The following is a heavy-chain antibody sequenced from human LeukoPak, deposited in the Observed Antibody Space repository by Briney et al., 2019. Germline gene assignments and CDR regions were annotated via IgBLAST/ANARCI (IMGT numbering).Heavy chain of an antibody. J-gene: IGHJ5*02. D-gene: IGHD3-10*01. Sequence: SQTLSLTCTVSGGSISSGGYYWSWIRQHPGKGLEWIGYIYYSGSTYYNPSLKSRVTISVDTSKNQFSLKLSSVTAADTAVYYCARSPITTVRGVIITGNWFDPWGQGTLVTVSS. CDR2: IYYSGST. V-gene: IGHV4-31*03. CDR1: GGSISSGGYY. CDR3: ARSPITTVRGVIITGNWFDP.